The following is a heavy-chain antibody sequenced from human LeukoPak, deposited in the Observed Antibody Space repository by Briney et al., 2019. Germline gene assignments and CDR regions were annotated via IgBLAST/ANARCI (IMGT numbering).Heavy chain of an antibody. CDR3: AREYSGGAFDI. CDR1: GFTFSSYW. CDR2: IKQDGSEK. J-gene: IGHJ3*02. Sequence: GGSLRLSCAASGFTFSSYWMSWVRQAPGKGLEWVANIKQDGSEKYYVDSVKGRFTISRDNAKNSLYLQINSLRAEDTAVYYCAREYSGGAFDIWGQGTMVTVSS. V-gene: IGHV3-7*01. D-gene: IGHD6-19*01.